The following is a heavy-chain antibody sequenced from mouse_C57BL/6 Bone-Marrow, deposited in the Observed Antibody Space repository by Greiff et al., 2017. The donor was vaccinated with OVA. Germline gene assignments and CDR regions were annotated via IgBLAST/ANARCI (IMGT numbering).Heavy chain of an antibody. CDR3: ARRNWDVRDFDY. CDR1: GYTFTSYW. CDR2: IYPSDSET. J-gene: IGHJ2*01. D-gene: IGHD4-1*01. Sequence: QVQLQQPGAELVRPGSSVKLSCKASGYTFTSYWMDWVKQRPGQGLEWIGNIYPSDSETHYNQKFKDKATLTVDKSSSTAYMQLSSLTSEDSAVYYCARRNWDVRDFDYWGQGTTLTVSS. V-gene: IGHV1-61*01.